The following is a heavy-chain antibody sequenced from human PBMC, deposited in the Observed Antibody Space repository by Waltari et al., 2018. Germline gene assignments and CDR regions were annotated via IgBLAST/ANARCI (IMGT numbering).Heavy chain of an antibody. V-gene: IGHV3-21*01. Sequence: EVQLVESGGGLVKPGGSLRLSCVASGFTFSSYSMNWVRQAPGKGLEWVSSISSSSSYIYYADSVKGRFTISRDNAKNSLYLQMNSLRAEDTAVYYCAIFRGSLWYFDLWGRGTLVTVSS. J-gene: IGHJ2*01. CDR1: GFTFSSYS. CDR3: AIFRGSLWYFDL. CDR2: ISSSSSYI. D-gene: IGHD3-10*01.